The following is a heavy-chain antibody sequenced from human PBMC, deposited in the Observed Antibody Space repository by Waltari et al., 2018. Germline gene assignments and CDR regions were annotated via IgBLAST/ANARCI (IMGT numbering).Heavy chain of an antibody. CDR3: ARAVRGVIGAWYYGMDV. J-gene: IGHJ6*02. Sequence: EVQLLESGGGLVQPGGSLRLSCAASGFTFSRYAMSWVRQAPGKGLEWVSAISGSGGSTYYADSVKGRFTISRDNSKNTLYLQMNSLRAEDTAVYYCARAVRGVIGAWYYGMDVWGQGTTVTVSS. D-gene: IGHD3-10*01. CDR1: GFTFSRYA. CDR2: ISGSGGST. V-gene: IGHV3-23*01.